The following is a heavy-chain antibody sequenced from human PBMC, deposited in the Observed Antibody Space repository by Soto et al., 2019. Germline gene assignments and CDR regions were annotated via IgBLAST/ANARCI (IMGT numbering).Heavy chain of an antibody. V-gene: IGHV3-72*01. CDR2: IRNKANSYTT. CDR1: GFSFSDHY. D-gene: IGHD3-3*01. CDR3: SSGYYYGAFDI. Sequence: EVQLVESGGGLVQPGGSLRLSCAASGFSFSDHYMDWVRQAPGKGLEWVGRIRNKANSYTTEYAASVKGRFTISREDSKSSLYLRMNSLKIEDTAVYYCSSGYYYGAFDIWGQGTLDTVSS. J-gene: IGHJ3*02.